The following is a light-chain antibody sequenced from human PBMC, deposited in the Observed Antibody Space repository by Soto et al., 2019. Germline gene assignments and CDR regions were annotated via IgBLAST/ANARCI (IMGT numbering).Light chain of an antibody. Sequence: DIQMTQSPSTLSASVGDRVTITCRASQSISSWLAWYQQKPGKAPKLLIYKASSVESGGPSRFSGSGSGTKFTLTISSMQPDDFAAYYCEQYNSYPWTVGQGTQVEIK. CDR2: KAS. CDR1: QSISSW. CDR3: EQYNSYPWT. V-gene: IGKV1-5*03. J-gene: IGKJ1*01.